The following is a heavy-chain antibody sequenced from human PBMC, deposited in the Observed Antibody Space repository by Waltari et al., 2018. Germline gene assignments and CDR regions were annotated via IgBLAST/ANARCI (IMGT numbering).Heavy chain of an antibody. V-gene: IGHV3-30*18. D-gene: IGHD2-21*02. Sequence: QVQLVESGGGVVQPGRSLRLSCAASGLTFRSYGMNWVRQAPGKGLEGVAVIGYDGINKYYEDSVKGRFTISRDNSKNTLYLQMNSLRAEDTAMYYCAKDESFVVVTAIPDSWGQGTLVTVSS. J-gene: IGHJ4*02. CDR1: GLTFRSYG. CDR3: AKDESFVVVTAIPDS. CDR2: IGYDGINK.